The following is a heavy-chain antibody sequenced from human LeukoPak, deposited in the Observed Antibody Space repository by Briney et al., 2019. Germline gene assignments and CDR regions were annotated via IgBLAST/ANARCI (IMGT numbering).Heavy chain of an antibody. CDR1: GGSFSGYY. D-gene: IGHD2-15*01. J-gene: IGHJ5*02. Sequence: SETLSLTCAVYGGSFSGYYWSWIRQPPGKGLEWIGEINHSGSANYNPSLKSRVTISVDTSKNQFSLKLSSVTAADTAAYYCARLGYCSGGSCYPGWFDPWGQGTLVTVSS. CDR3: ARLGYCSGGSCYPGWFDP. V-gene: IGHV4-34*01. CDR2: INHSGSA.